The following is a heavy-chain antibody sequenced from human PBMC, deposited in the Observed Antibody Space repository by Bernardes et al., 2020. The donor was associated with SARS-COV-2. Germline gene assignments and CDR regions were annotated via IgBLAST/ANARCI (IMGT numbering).Heavy chain of an antibody. CDR3: ARDSGYGGYVSRFDP. D-gene: IGHD5-12*01. Sequence: ASVKVSCKASGYTFTSYYMHWVRQAPGQGLEWMGIINPSGGSTSYAQKFQGRVTMTRDTSTSTVYMELSSLRSEDTAVYYCARDSGYGGYVSRFDPWGQGTLVTVSS. J-gene: IGHJ5*02. CDR1: GYTFTSYY. V-gene: IGHV1-46*01. CDR2: INPSGGST.